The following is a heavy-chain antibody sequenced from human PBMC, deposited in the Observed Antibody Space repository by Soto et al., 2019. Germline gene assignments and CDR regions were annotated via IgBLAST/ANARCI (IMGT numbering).Heavy chain of an antibody. CDR1: GGSIGGGGYY. CDR3: ARELQLERPGLGLYYYYYGMDV. Sequence: SETLSLTCTVSGGSIGGGGYYWSWIRQHPGKGLEWIGYIYYSGSTYYNPSLKSRVTISVDTSKNQFSLKLSSVTAADTAVYYCARELQLERPGLGLYYYYYGMDVWGQGTTVTVSS. J-gene: IGHJ6*02. V-gene: IGHV4-31*03. CDR2: IYYSGST. D-gene: IGHD1-1*01.